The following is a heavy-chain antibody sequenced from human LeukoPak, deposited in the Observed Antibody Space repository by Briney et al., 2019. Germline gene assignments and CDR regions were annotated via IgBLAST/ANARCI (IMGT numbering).Heavy chain of an antibody. D-gene: IGHD2-21*02. CDR1: GGPINVYY. Sequence: SETLSLTCTVSGGPINVYYWSWIRQPPGKGLEWIGYVSYDGSTNYNPSLKSRVIILLDTSKNQLSLKLSSVTAADTAVYYCAREGGDPYYFDYWGQGTLVTVSS. CDR2: VSYDGST. V-gene: IGHV4-59*12. J-gene: IGHJ4*02. CDR3: AREGGDPYYFDY.